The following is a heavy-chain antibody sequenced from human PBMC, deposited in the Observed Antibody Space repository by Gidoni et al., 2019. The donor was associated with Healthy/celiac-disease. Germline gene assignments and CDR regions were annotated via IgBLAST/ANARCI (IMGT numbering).Heavy chain of an antibody. J-gene: IGHJ4*02. CDR3: ARLVISFRFGELYDY. D-gene: IGHD3-10*01. CDR1: GYSISSGYY. Sequence: QVQLQESGPGLVKPSETLSLTCAVSGYSISSGYYWGWIRQPPGKGLEWIGSIYHSGSTYYHPSLKSRVTISVDTSKNQFSLKLSSVTAADTAVYYWARLVISFRFGELYDYWGQGTLVTVSS. CDR2: IYHSGST. V-gene: IGHV4-38-2*01.